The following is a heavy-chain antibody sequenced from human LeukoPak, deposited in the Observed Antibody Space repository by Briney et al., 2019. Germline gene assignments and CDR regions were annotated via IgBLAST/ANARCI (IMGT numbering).Heavy chain of an antibody. CDR1: GFTFSTYA. Sequence: PGGSLRLSCAAPGFTFSTYAMTWVRQAPGKGLEWVSLISGTGGSTYYADSVKGRFTISRDNSKNTLYLQMNSLRAEDTAVYYCARDRGYCSSTSCYHIAFDIWGQGTMVTVSS. CDR2: ISGTGGST. J-gene: IGHJ3*02. CDR3: ARDRGYCSSTSCYHIAFDI. D-gene: IGHD2-2*01. V-gene: IGHV3-23*01.